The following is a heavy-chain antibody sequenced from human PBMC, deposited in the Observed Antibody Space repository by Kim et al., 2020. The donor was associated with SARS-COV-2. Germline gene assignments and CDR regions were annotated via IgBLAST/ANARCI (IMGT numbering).Heavy chain of an antibody. V-gene: IGHV4-59*11. D-gene: IGHD3-22*01. CDR2: VYHSGST. CDR1: GAYITNHY. Sequence: SETLSLTCTVSGAYITNHYWSWIRQPPGKGLEWIGNVYHSGSTSYNPSLKSRVTMSVETSKRQFSLQVTSVTAADTAIYYCAREDYYDAGSVFLDAGGPGPPVTVSS. CDR3: AREDYYDAGSVFLDA. J-gene: IGHJ5*02.